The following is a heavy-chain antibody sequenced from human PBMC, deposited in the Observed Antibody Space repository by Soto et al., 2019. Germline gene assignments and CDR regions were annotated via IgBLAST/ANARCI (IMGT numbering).Heavy chain of an antibody. V-gene: IGHV3-11*03. Sequence: PGGSLRLSCAASGFTFSDYYMSWIRQAPGKGLEWVSYISSSSSYTNYADSVKGRFTISRDNAKNSLYLQMNSLRAEDTAVYYCALHALVGATRSFDYWGQGTLVTVSS. CDR2: ISSSSSYT. D-gene: IGHD1-26*01. J-gene: IGHJ4*02. CDR3: ALHALVGATRSFDY. CDR1: GFTFSDYY.